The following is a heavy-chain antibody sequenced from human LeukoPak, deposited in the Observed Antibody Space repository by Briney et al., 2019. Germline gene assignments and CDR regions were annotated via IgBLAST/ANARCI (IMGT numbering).Heavy chain of an antibody. CDR3: ARGQARSVAIDY. CDR2: INSDGSST. J-gene: IGHJ4*02. Sequence: PGGSLRLSCAGSGFTFSSYWMHWVRQAPGKGLVWVSRINSDGSSTSYADSVKGRFIISRDNAKNTLYLQMNSLRAEDTAVYYCARGQARSVAIDYWGQGTLVTVSS. CDR1: GFTFSSYW. V-gene: IGHV3-74*01.